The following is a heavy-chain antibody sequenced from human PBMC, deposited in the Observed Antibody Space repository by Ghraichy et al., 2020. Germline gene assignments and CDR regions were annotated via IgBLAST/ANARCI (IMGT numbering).Heavy chain of an antibody. CDR1: GFTFSNAW. Sequence: SCAASGFTFSNAWMSWVRQAPGKGLEWVGRIKSKTDGGTTDYAAPVKGRFTISRDDSKNTLYLQMNSLKTEDTAVYYCTTGGRYYGSGSYSYYYYYGMDVWGQGTTVTVSS. D-gene: IGHD3-10*01. CDR3: TTGGRYYGSGSYSYYYYYGMDV. V-gene: IGHV3-15*01. J-gene: IGHJ6*02. CDR2: IKSKTDGGTT.